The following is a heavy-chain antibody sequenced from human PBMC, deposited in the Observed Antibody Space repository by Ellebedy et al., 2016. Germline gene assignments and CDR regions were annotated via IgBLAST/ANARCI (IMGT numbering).Heavy chain of an antibody. CDR3: ARHKKRDAPFHGDDY. CDR1: GYSFTSYW. J-gene: IGHJ4*02. CDR2: IYPGDSDT. V-gene: IGHV5-51*01. Sequence: GESLKISCKGSGYSFTSYWIGWVRQMPGKGLEWMGIIYPGDSDTRYSPSFQGQVTISADKSISTAYLQWSSLKASDTAMYYCARHKKRDAPFHGDDYWGQGTLVTVSS. D-gene: IGHD3-10*01.